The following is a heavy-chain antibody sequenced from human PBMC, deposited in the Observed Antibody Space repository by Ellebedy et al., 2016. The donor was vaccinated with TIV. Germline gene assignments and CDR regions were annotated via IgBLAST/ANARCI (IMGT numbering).Heavy chain of an antibody. Sequence: GESLKISCAASGFTVSSNYMNWVRQAPGKGLEWVSVIYSGGSAYYADSVKGRFTISRDNSQNTVYLQMNSLRVEDTAVYYCARWGGRYGDKNFDLWGCGTLVTVSS. CDR3: ARWGGRYGDKNFDL. D-gene: IGHD4-17*01. V-gene: IGHV3-53*01. J-gene: IGHJ2*01. CDR2: IYSGGSA. CDR1: GFTVSSNY.